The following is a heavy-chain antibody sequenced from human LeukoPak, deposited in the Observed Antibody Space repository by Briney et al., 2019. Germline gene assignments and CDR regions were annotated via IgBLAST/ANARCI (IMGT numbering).Heavy chain of an antibody. CDR1: GLTFSSYW. D-gene: IGHD3-16*01. V-gene: IGHV3-7*01. J-gene: IGHJ5*02. Sequence: GGSLRLSCVASGLTFSSYWMSWVRQAPGKGLEWVANMNQDGSKKYYVDSVKGRFTISRDNAKNSLYLQMNSLRAEDTAVYYCARDRLGAFGGVSSDHWGQGTLLTVSS. CDR3: ARDRLGAFGGVSSDH. CDR2: MNQDGSKK.